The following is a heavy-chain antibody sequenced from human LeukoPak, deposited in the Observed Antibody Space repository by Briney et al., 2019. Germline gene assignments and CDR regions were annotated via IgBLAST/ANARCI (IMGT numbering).Heavy chain of an antibody. Sequence: PSETLSLTCTVSGGSISSYYWSWIRQPPGKGLEWIGYIYYSGSTNYTPSLKSRVTISVDTSKNQFSLKLSSVTAADTAVYYCARSSSYGAFDYWGQGTLVTVSS. CDR1: GGSISSYY. CDR3: ARSSSYGAFDY. J-gene: IGHJ4*02. CDR2: IYYSGST. D-gene: IGHD6-6*01. V-gene: IGHV4-59*01.